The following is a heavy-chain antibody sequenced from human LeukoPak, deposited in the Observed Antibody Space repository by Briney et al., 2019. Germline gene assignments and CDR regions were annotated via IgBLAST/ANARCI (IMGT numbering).Heavy chain of an antibody. V-gene: IGHV3-30-3*01. Sequence: GGSLRLSCTASGFTFGDYAMSWFRQAPGKGLEWVAVISYDGSNKYYADSVKGRFTISRDNSKNTLYLQMNSLRAEDTAVYYCARDRITIFGVVTAGFDYWGQGTLVTVSS. CDR1: GFTFGDYA. J-gene: IGHJ4*02. CDR3: ARDRITIFGVVTAGFDY. D-gene: IGHD3-3*01. CDR2: ISYDGSNK.